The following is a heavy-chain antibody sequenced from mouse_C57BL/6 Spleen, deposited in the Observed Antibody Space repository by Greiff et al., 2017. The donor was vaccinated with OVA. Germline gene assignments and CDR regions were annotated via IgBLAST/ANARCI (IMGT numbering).Heavy chain of an antibody. CDR2: IDPSDSYT. Sequence: QVQLQQPGAELVKPGASVKLSCKASGYTFTSYWMQWVTQRPGQGLEWIGEIDPSDSYTNYNQKFKGKATFTVDKTSSTAYMQLSSLTSEYSAGYYCARRDSNYAMDYWGQGTSVTVSS. J-gene: IGHJ4*01. CDR3: ARRDSNYAMDY. CDR1: GYTFTSYW. D-gene: IGHD2-5*01. V-gene: IGHV1-50*01.